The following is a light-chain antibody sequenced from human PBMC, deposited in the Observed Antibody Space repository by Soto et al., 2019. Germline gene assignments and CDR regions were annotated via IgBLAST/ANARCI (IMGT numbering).Light chain of an antibody. Sequence: EIVLTQSPATLSLSPRERATLSCRASQSVGGFLAWYQQRSGQTPRLLIYDASMRAPGIPARFSGSGSGTDFTLTISSLEPEDFAVYYCQHRSNWLGTFGPGTKVDIK. CDR1: QSVGGF. J-gene: IGKJ3*01. CDR2: DAS. CDR3: QHRSNWLGT. V-gene: IGKV3-11*01.